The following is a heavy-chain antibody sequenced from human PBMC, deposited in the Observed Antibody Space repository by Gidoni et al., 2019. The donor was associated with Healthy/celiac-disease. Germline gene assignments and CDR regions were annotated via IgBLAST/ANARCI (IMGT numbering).Heavy chain of an antibody. CDR1: GGSISSSSYY. Sequence: QLQLQESGPGLVKPSETLSLTCTVSGGSISSSSYYWGWIRQPPGKGLEWIGSIYYSGSTYYNPSLKSRVTISVDTSKNQFSLKLSSVTAADTAVYYCARLRTTVTTFFGYYGMDVWGQGTTVTVSS. D-gene: IGHD4-17*01. CDR3: ARLRTTVTTFFGYYGMDV. CDR2: IYYSGST. J-gene: IGHJ6*02. V-gene: IGHV4-39*01.